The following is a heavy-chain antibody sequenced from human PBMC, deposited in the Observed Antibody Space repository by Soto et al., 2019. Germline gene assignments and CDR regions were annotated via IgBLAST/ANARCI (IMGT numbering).Heavy chain of an antibody. Sequence: SVKVSSKASGYTFTSYYMHWVRQAPGQGLEWRGIINPSGGSTRYAQKLPGRVTMTRDTSTSKVYMELSSLRSEDTAGYYCARADKEDTVVTSTWGQGTLVTVSS. J-gene: IGHJ5*02. CDR2: INPSGGST. CDR1: GYTFTSYY. V-gene: IGHV1-46*01. D-gene: IGHD2-15*01. CDR3: ARADKEDTVVTST.